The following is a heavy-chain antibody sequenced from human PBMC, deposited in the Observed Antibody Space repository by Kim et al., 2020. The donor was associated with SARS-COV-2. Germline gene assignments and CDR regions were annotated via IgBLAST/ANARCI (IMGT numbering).Heavy chain of an antibody. CDR3: ARGGVNYYDSSGYVDY. CDR1: GYTFTSYY. D-gene: IGHD3-22*01. Sequence: ASVKVSCKASGYTFTSYYMHWVRQAPGQGLEWMGIINPSGGSTSYAQKFQGRVTMTRDTSTSTVYMELSSLRSEDTAVYYCARGGVNYYDSSGYVDYWGQGTLVTVSS. J-gene: IGHJ4*02. V-gene: IGHV1-46*01. CDR2: INPSGGST.